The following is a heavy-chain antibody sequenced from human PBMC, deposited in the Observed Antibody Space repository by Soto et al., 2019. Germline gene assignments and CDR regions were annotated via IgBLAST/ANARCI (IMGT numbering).Heavy chain of an antibody. J-gene: IGHJ3*02. Sequence: QVQLVQSGAEVKKPGASVKVSCKASGYTFTNYDVNWFRQATGQGLEREGWMNPNSGGTGFAPKFQGRVTLTREASMSTAYMELSSLRSDDTAVYFCARVPPSPIFAYVDGFDIWGQGTMVTVSS. V-gene: IGHV1-8*01. D-gene: IGHD3-16*01. CDR2: MNPNSGGT. CDR3: ARVPPSPIFAYVDGFDI. CDR1: GYTFTNYD.